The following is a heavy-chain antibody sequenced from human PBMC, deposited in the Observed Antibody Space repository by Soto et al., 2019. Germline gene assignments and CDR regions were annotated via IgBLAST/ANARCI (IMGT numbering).Heavy chain of an antibody. Sequence: EVQLLESGGGLVQPGGSLRLSCAASGFTFSSYAMSWVRQAPGKGLEWVSAISGSGGSTYYADSVKGRFTISRDNSKNTLYLQMNGLRAEDTAVYYCAKAPTSFTGAAAAGGFDYWGQGTLVTVSS. J-gene: IGHJ4*02. D-gene: IGHD6-13*01. V-gene: IGHV3-23*01. CDR3: AKAPTSFTGAAAAGGFDY. CDR1: GFTFSSYA. CDR2: ISGSGGST.